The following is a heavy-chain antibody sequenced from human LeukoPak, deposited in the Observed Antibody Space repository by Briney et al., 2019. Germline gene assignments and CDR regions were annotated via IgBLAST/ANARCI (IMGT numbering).Heavy chain of an antibody. CDR2: ISWNSGRI. CDR3: AKDITSGIAAAGYYFDY. CDR1: GFTFDDYA. D-gene: IGHD6-13*01. J-gene: IGHJ4*02. V-gene: IGHV3-9*01. Sequence: GGSQRLSCAASGFTFDDYAMHWVRQTPGKGLEWVSGISWNSGRIGYADSVKGRFTISRDNAKNSLYLQMNSLRAEDTALYYCAKDITSGIAAAGYYFDYWGQGTLVTVSS.